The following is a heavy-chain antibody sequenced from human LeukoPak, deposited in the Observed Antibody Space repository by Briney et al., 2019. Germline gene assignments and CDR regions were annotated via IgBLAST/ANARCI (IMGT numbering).Heavy chain of an antibody. CDR3: TLMHGYYDGSGYWVQ. CDR2: ITTTGATT. D-gene: IGHD3-22*01. CDR1: GFTFGSYG. Sequence: GGSPRLSCAASGFTFGSYGMSWVRQAPGKGLEWVSFITTTGATTSYADSVKGRFTISRDNARDTLYMQMNSLRDEDTALYYCTLMHGYYDGSGYWVQWGQGTLVTVSS. J-gene: IGHJ4*02. V-gene: IGHV3-23*01.